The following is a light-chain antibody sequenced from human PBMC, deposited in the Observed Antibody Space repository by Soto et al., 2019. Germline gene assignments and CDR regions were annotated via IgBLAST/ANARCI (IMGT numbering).Light chain of an antibody. Sequence: DIQMTQSPSTLSASVGGRVTITCRASQSVNSWVAWYQQKPGRAPKVLIHKASSLESGVPSRFSGSGSATEFTLTISSLQPDDFATYYCQHYDNSPWTFGQGTKVDIK. V-gene: IGKV1-5*03. CDR2: KAS. CDR3: QHYDNSPWT. CDR1: QSVNSW. J-gene: IGKJ1*01.